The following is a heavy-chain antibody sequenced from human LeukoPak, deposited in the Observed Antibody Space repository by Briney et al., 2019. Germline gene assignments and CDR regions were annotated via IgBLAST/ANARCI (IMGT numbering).Heavy chain of an antibody. CDR2: INTNTGNP. V-gene: IGHV7-4-1*02. Sequence: ASVKVSCKASGYTFTSYAMNWVRQAPGQGLEWMGWINTNTGNPTYAQGFTGRFVFSLDTSVSTAYLQISSLKAEDTAVYYCAREGSYQSYSSGWYALRDYYYMDVWGRGTTVTVSS. J-gene: IGHJ6*03. CDR3: AREGSYQSYSSGWYALRDYYYMDV. D-gene: IGHD6-19*01. CDR1: GYTFTSYA.